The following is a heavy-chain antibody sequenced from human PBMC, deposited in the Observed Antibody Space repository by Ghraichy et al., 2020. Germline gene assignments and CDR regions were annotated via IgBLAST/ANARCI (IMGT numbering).Heavy chain of an antibody. Sequence: GGSLRLSCAASGFTFSSYAMSWVSQAPGKGLEWVSAISGSGGSTYYADSVKGRFTISRDNSKNTLYLQMNSLRAEDTAVYYCAKDCVTITMIVVVTSFDYWGQGTLVTVSS. CDR2: ISGSGGST. D-gene: IGHD3-22*01. V-gene: IGHV3-23*01. J-gene: IGHJ4*02. CDR1: GFTFSSYA. CDR3: AKDCVTITMIVVVTSFDY.